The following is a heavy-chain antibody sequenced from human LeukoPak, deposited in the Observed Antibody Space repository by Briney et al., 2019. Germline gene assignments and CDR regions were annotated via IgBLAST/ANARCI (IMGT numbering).Heavy chain of an antibody. CDR1: GFTVSSTY. V-gene: IGHV3-53*01. CDR2: IYSGGNT. Sequence: GGSLRLSCAASGFTVSSTYMSWVRQTPGKGLEWVSVIYSGGNTYYADSVKGRFTISRDNSKNTLYLQMNSLRAEGTAVYYCARGPPYSSGWYYFDYWGQGTLVTVSS. CDR3: ARGPPYSSGWYYFDY. D-gene: IGHD6-19*01. J-gene: IGHJ4*02.